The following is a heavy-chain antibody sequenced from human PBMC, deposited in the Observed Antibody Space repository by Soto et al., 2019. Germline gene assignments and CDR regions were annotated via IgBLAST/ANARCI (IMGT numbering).Heavy chain of an antibody. CDR3: ARDVKWYSCSCGSCYRSETFDP. D-gene: IGHD2-15*01. Sequence: SETLSLTCTVSGASISQYYWSWIRQPPGKGLEWIGYIYFSGSTNYNPSLKSRVTMSVELSKNQFSLRLSSMTAADTAVYYCARDVKWYSCSCGSCYRSETFDPWGQGTLVTFFS. CDR2: IYFSGST. J-gene: IGHJ5*02. V-gene: IGHV4-59*01. CDR1: GASISQYY.